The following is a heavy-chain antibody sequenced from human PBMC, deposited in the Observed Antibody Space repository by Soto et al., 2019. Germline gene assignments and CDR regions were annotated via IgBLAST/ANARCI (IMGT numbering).Heavy chain of an antibody. CDR1: GFTFNSNW. V-gene: IGHV3-7*01. CDR2: INQDGSEK. Sequence: GGSLRLSCAASGFTFNSNWMDWVRQAPGKGLEWVANINQDGSEKNYVDSVKGRFTISRDNAKNSLYLQMSSLTAEDSALYYCSKSLDYWGQGALVTVSS. J-gene: IGHJ4*02. CDR3: SKSLDY.